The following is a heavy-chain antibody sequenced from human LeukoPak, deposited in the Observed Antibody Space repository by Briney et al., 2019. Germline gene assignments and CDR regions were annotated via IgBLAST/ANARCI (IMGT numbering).Heavy chain of an antibody. J-gene: IGHJ4*02. D-gene: IGHD2-2*01. Sequence: GASLKVSCTASGYTFTGYYMHWVRQAPGQGLEWMGWINPNSGGTNYAQKFQGRVIMTRDTSISTAYMELSRLRSDDTAVYYCAREIPIVVPAASGGDFDYWGQGTLVTVSA. CDR2: INPNSGGT. CDR1: GYTFTGYY. CDR3: AREIPIVVPAASGGDFDY. V-gene: IGHV1-2*02.